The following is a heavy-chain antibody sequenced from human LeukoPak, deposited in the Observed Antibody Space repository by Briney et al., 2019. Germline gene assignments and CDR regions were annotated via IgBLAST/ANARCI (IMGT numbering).Heavy chain of an antibody. CDR3: ARDHYYDSSGYYRSPKYYYYGMDV. J-gene: IGHJ6*02. V-gene: IGHV3-9*01. Sequence: GGSLRLSCAASGFTFDDYDMHWVRQAPGKGLEWVSGISWNSGSIGYADSVKGRFTISRDNAKNSLYLQMNSLRAEDTALYYCARDHYYDSSGYYRSPKYYYYGMDVWGQGTTVTVSS. CDR2: ISWNSGSI. D-gene: IGHD3-22*01. CDR1: GFTFDDYD.